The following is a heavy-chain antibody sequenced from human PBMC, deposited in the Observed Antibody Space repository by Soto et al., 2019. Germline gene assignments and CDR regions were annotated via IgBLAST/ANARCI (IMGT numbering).Heavy chain of an antibody. CDR2: ISTSGSPI. D-gene: IGHD3-3*01. J-gene: IGHJ4*02. V-gene: IGHV3-48*03. CDR3: ARESLRFLEWSFDY. Sequence: GGSLRLSCAASGFTFSNYEMNWVRQAPGKGLEWLAYISTSGSPIYYADSVKGRFTISRDDAKNSLYLQMNNLRAEDTAVYYCARESLRFLEWSFDYWGQGTLVTVSS. CDR1: GFTFSNYE.